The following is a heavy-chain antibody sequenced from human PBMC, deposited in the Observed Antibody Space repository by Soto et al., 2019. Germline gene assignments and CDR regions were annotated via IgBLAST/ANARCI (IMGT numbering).Heavy chain of an antibody. CDR3: ARVWQQRPSGLDV. Sequence: SETLSLTCTVSGGSVSSGSYHWSWIRQPPGKGLEWIGYIYYSGSTNYNPSLKSRVTISVDTSKNQFSLKLSSVTAADTAVYYRARVWQQRPSGLDVWGQGTTV. D-gene: IGHD6-13*01. CDR2: IYYSGST. CDR1: GGSVSSGSYH. V-gene: IGHV4-61*01. J-gene: IGHJ6*02.